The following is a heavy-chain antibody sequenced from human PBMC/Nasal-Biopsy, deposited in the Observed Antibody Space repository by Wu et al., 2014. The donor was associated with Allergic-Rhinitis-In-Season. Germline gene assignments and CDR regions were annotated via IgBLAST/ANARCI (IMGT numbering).Heavy chain of an antibody. J-gene: IGHJ3*02. V-gene: IGHV3-48*04. CDR2: ISGTSRTI. Sequence: LRLSCAASGFTFSTYSFNWVRQAPGKGLEWLSHISGTSRTIYYADSAKGRFTISRDNAKNSLYLQMNSLRAEDTAVYYCARVTVFDAFDIWGQGTMVTVSS. CDR3: ARVTVFDAFDI. CDR1: GFTFSTYS.